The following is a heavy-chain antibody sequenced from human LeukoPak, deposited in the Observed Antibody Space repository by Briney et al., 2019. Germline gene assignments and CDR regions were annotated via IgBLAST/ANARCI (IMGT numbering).Heavy chain of an antibody. Sequence: SETLSLTCAVYGGSFSGYYWSWIRQPPGEGLEWIGEINHSGSTNYNPSLKSRVTISVDTSKNQFSLKLSSVTAADTAVYYCARQRRYYGSGSYYKSPGYFDYWGQGTLVTVSS. CDR2: INHSGST. CDR1: GGSFSGYY. D-gene: IGHD3-10*01. V-gene: IGHV4-34*01. J-gene: IGHJ4*02. CDR3: ARQRRYYGSGSYYKSPGYFDY.